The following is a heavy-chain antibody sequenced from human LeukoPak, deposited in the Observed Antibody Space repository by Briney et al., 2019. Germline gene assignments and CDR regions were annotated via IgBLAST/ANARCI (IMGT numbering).Heavy chain of an antibody. CDR2: ISYDGSNK. CDR3: ARKVGATPVLDY. V-gene: IGHV3-30*04. J-gene: IGHJ4*02. D-gene: IGHD1-26*01. CDR1: GFTFSSYA. Sequence: GGSLRLSCAASGFTFSSYAMHWVRQAPGKGLEWVAVISYDGSNKCYADSVKGRFTISRDNSKNTLYLQMNSLRAEDTAVYYCARKVGATPVLDYWGQGTLVTVSS.